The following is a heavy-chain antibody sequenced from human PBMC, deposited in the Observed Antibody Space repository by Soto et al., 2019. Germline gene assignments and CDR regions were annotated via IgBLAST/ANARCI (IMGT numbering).Heavy chain of an antibody. Sequence: QVQLVESGGGVVQPGRSLRLSCAASGFTFSSYAMHWVRQAPGKGLEWVAVISYDGSNKYYADSVKGRFTISRDNSKNPLYLQMNSLRAEDTAVYYCAREPRIFGVVSPPRSYGMDVWGQGTTVTVSS. CDR2: ISYDGSNK. D-gene: IGHD3-3*01. CDR1: GFTFSSYA. J-gene: IGHJ6*02. CDR3: AREPRIFGVVSPPRSYGMDV. V-gene: IGHV3-30-3*01.